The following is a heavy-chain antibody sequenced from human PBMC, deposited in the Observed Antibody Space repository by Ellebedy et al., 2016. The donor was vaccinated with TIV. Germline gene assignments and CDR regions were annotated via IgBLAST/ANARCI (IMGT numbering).Heavy chain of an antibody. CDR2: ISRRSTTI. D-gene: IGHD5-18*01. CDR1: GFTFSDYG. CDR3: ARTRGYNYGYSDY. J-gene: IGHJ4*02. V-gene: IGHV3-48*04. Sequence: PGGSLRLSCVASGFTFSDYGMHWVRQAPGKGLEWVSYISRRSTTIDYADSVKGRFTISRDDAKNSLSLHMNSLRAEDTAVYYCARTRGYNYGYSDYWGQGTLVTVSS.